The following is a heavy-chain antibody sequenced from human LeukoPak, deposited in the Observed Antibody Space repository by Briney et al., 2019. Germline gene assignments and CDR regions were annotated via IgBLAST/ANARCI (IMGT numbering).Heavy chain of an antibody. CDR2: MSYDGINK. CDR1: GFTFSTYA. J-gene: IGHJ3*02. CDR3: AREGRLVAKNAFDI. V-gene: IGHV3-30-3*01. D-gene: IGHD6-6*01. Sequence: GGSLRLSCAASGFTFSTYAMHWVRQAPGKGLEWVAVMSYDGINKFYGDSVKGRFTVSRDDSKNTLYLQMNSLRPEDTAVYYCAREGRLVAKNAFDIWGQGTVVTVSS.